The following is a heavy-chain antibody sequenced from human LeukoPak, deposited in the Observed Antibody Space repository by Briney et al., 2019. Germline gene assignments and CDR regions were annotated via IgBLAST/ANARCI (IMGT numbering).Heavy chain of an antibody. V-gene: IGHV4-34*01. J-gene: IGHJ4*02. Sequence: SETLSLTCAVYGGSFSGYYWSWIRQPPGKGLEWIGEINHSGSTYYNPSLKSRVTISVDTSKNQFSLKLSSVTAADTAVYYCARGDCSSTSCYLDYWGQGTLVTVSS. CDR2: INHSGST. CDR1: GGSFSGYY. D-gene: IGHD2-2*01. CDR3: ARGDCSSTSCYLDY.